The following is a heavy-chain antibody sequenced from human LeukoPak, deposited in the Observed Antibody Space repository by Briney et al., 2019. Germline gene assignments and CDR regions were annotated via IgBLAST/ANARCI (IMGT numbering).Heavy chain of an antibody. CDR2: TYYRSKWYN. J-gene: IGHJ6*03. V-gene: IGHV6-1*01. D-gene: IGHD3-22*01. Sequence: SQTLSLTCAISGDSVCSNSAAWNWIRQSPSRGLEWLGRTYYRSKWYNDYAVSVKSRITINPDTSKNQFSLQLNSVTPEDTAVYYCARGRYYYDSSAQDYYYYMDVWGKGTTVTVSS. CDR3: ARGRYYYDSSAQDYYYYMDV. CDR1: GDSVCSNSAA.